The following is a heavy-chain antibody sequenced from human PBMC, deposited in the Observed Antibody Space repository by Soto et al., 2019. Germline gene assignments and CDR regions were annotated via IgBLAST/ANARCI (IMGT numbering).Heavy chain of an antibody. CDR3: AIPYCSASTCYGY. CDR1: GLTFTRYS. Sequence: GSLRLSCAASGLTFTRYSMNWVRQAPGKGLEWVSSISSTTNYIYYGDSVKGRFTISRDNAKNSLYLQMNSLRAEDTAVYYCAIPYCSASTCYGY. CDR2: ISSTTNYI. D-gene: IGHD2-15*01. V-gene: IGHV3-21*01. J-gene: IGHJ2*01.